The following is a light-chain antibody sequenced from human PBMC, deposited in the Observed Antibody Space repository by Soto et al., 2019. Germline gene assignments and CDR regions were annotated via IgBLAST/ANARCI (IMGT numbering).Light chain of an antibody. V-gene: IGLV2-8*01. CDR2: EVN. J-gene: IGLJ1*01. CDR1: SSDVGGYNY. CDR3: SSYVGTNKGDV. Sequence: QSALTQPPSASGSPGQSVTISCTGTSSDVGGYNYVSWYQQHPGKAPKLIIYEVNKRPSGVPDRFSGSKSGNTASLTVSGLQAEDEADYYCSSYVGTNKGDVFGTGTKLTVL.